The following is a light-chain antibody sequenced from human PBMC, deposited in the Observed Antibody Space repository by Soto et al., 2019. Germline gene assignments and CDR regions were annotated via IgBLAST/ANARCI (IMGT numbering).Light chain of an antibody. Sequence: DIPMTHSPSTLSQSLGNRATITFRASQTISGWLAWYQQRPGKAPNLLIFDASTLESGAPSRFSGSGSGTTFTLTISSLQSDDFATYYCLQYNGYYRTFGQGTKVDIK. V-gene: IGKV1-5*01. CDR2: DAS. CDR3: LQYNGYYRT. CDR1: QTISGW. J-gene: IGKJ1*01.